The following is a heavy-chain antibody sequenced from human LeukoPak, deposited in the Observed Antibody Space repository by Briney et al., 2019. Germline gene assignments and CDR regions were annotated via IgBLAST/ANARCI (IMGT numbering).Heavy chain of an antibody. V-gene: IGHV4-34*01. CDR1: GGSFSGYY. J-gene: IGHJ6*03. CDR3: ASASWGKGTYYYYYMDV. CDR2: INHSGST. D-gene: IGHD7-27*01. Sequence: SETLSLTCAVYGGSFSGYYWSWIRQPPGKGLEWIGEINHSGSTNYNPSLKSRVTISVDTSKNQFSLKLSSVTAADTAVYYCASASWGKGTYYYYYMDVWGKGTTVTVSS.